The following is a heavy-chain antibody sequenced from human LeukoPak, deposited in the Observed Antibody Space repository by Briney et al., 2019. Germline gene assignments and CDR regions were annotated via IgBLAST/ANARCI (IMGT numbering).Heavy chain of an antibody. V-gene: IGHV1-69*05. CDR1: GGTFSSYA. CDR3: ARDGPAYDSSGYYDY. D-gene: IGHD3-22*01. Sequence: GASVKVSCKASGGTFSSYAISWVRQAPGQGLEWMGRIIPIFGTANYAQKFQGRVTITTDESTGTAYMELSSLRSEDTAVYYCARDGPAYDSSGYYDYWGQGTLVTVSS. J-gene: IGHJ4*02. CDR2: IIPIFGTA.